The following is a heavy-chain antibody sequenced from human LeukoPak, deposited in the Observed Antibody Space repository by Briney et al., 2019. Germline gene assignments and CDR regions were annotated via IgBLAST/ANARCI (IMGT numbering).Heavy chain of an antibody. CDR2: IYYSGST. V-gene: IGHV4-59*12. CDR3: ARDRLRWPKIDY. CDR1: GGSISSYY. D-gene: IGHD4-23*01. J-gene: IGHJ4*02. Sequence: SETLSLTCTVSGGSISSYYWSWIRQPPGEGLEWIGYIYYSGSTYYNPSLKSRVTISVDTSKNQFSLKLNSVTAADTAVYYCARDRLRWPKIDYWGQGTLVTVSS.